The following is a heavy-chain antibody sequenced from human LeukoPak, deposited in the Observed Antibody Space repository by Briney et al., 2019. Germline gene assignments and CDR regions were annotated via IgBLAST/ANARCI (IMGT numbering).Heavy chain of an antibody. V-gene: IGHV3-11*04. J-gene: IGHJ4*02. D-gene: IGHD3-9*01. CDR1: GFTFSDYF. CDR3: ARGKDILTGYYDY. CDR2: INSAGNNI. Sequence: GGSLRLSCVASGFTFSDYFMSWIRQAPGKGLEWLSFINSAGNNIYYADSVKGRFTISRDNSKDTLYLEMNSLRVEDTAVYYCARGKDILTGYYDYWGQGTLVTVSS.